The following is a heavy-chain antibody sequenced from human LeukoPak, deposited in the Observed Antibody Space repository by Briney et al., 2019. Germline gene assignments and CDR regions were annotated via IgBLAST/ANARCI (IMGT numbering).Heavy chain of an antibody. CDR3: ARDSPLYESSGYYIEY. CDR1: GGTFSTYA. V-gene: IGHV1-69*06. Sequence: PRASVKVSCKASGGTFSTYAISWVRQAPGQGLEWMGGIIPIFDTTNYAQKFEGRVTITADKSTSTVYMELSSLRSEDTAVYYCARDSPLYESSGYYIEYWGQGTLVTVSS. D-gene: IGHD3-22*01. CDR2: IIPIFDTT. J-gene: IGHJ4*02.